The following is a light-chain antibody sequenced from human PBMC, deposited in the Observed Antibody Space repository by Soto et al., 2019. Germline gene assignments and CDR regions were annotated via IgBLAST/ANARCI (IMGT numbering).Light chain of an antibody. V-gene: IGKV1-39*01. CDR1: QSISNF. CDR3: QQSYTTPYT. CDR2: AAS. J-gene: IGKJ2*01. Sequence: IQMTQSPSSLSASVGDRVTITCRASQSISNFLNWYQQKPGKAPELLIYAASSLHSGVPSRFSGSGSGTNFTLTISSLQPEDFATYSCQQSYTTPYTFGQGPKLEIK.